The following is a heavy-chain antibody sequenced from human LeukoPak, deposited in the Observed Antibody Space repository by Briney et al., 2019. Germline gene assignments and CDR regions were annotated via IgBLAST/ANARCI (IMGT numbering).Heavy chain of an antibody. Sequence: PGRSLRLSCAASGFTFDDYAIHWVRQAPGKGLEWVAVISYDGSHKYYADSVKGRFTISRDNSKNTLYLQMNSLRPEDTAVYYCAKHPEVGYYYEFLVFPYYFDYWGQGTLVTVSS. CDR1: GFTFDDYA. J-gene: IGHJ4*02. V-gene: IGHV3-30*18. D-gene: IGHD3-22*01. CDR2: ISYDGSHK. CDR3: AKHPEVGYYYEFLVFPYYFDY.